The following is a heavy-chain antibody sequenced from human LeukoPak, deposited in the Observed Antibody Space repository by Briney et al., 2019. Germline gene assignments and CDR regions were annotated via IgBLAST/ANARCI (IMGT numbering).Heavy chain of an antibody. CDR2: INPNSGGT. D-gene: IGHD3-22*01. V-gene: IGHV1-2*06. CDR1: GYTFTGYY. J-gene: IGHJ4*02. Sequence: ASVKVSCKASGYTFTGYYMHWVRQAPGQGLEWMGRINPNSGGTNYAQKFQGRVTVTRDTSISTAYMELSRLRSDDTAVYYCARGYDYYDSSGTFYYWGQGTLVTVSS. CDR3: ARGYDYYDSSGTFYY.